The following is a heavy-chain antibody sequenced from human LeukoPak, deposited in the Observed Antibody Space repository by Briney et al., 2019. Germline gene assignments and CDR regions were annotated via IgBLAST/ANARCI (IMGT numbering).Heavy chain of an antibody. J-gene: IGHJ5*02. V-gene: IGHV3-20*04. CDR1: GFSFGDYG. CDR2: MNWNGVST. CDR3: ARNRGWFGPHWFDP. D-gene: IGHD3-10*01. Sequence: PGGTLRLSCAASGFSFGDYGLSWVRHAPGKGLEWVSGMNWNGVSTGYADSVKGRFTISRDNAKNSLYLQMSSLRAEDTALYYCARNRGWFGPHWFDPWGQGTLGTVSS.